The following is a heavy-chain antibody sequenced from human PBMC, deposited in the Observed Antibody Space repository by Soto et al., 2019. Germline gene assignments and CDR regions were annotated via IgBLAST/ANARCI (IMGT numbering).Heavy chain of an antibody. Sequence: QVQLVESGGGVVQPGRSLRLSCAASGFTFSSYNMHWVRQAPRKGLEWVAFISYDGSNEYYVDSVKGRFTISRDNSKNTLYLQMNSLRAADTAVYYCAKDKGVTALKYYFDYWGQGTLVTVSS. D-gene: IGHD2-8*01. CDR2: ISYDGSNE. CDR3: AKDKGVTALKYYFDY. V-gene: IGHV3-30*18. J-gene: IGHJ4*02. CDR1: GFTFSSYN.